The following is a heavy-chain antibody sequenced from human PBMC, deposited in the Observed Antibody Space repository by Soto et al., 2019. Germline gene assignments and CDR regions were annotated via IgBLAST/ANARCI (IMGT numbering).Heavy chain of an antibody. CDR1: GGTFSSYA. Sequence: QVQLVQSGAEVKKPGSSVKVSCKASGGTFSSYAISWVRQAPGQGLEWMGGIIPIFGTANYAQKFQGRVTITADESTSTAYMELSSLTSEDTAVHHYSRVGNLNYDGSGRFDPWGQGTLVTVSS. CDR2: IIPIFGTA. CDR3: SRVGNLNYDGSGRFDP. J-gene: IGHJ5*02. D-gene: IGHD1-7*01. V-gene: IGHV1-69*12.